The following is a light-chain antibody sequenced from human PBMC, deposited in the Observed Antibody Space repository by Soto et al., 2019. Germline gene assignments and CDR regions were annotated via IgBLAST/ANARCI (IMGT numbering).Light chain of an antibody. Sequence: QSALTQPASVSGSPGQSITISCTGTNSDVGSYNLVSWYQQHPGKAPKLMIYGGSKRPSGVSNRFSGSTSGNTASLTISGLQAEDEADYYCCSYAGSNTFSYVFGTGTKLTVL. CDR1: NSDVGSYNL. V-gene: IGLV2-23*03. CDR3: CSYAGSNTFSYV. CDR2: GGS. J-gene: IGLJ1*01.